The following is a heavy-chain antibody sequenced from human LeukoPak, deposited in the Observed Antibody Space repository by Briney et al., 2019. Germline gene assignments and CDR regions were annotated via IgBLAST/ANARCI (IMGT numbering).Heavy chain of an antibody. D-gene: IGHD6-6*01. V-gene: IGHV4-4*07. CDR2: IHTSGIT. CDR3: AREFSGTTVAARVFDS. Sequence: SETLSLTCTVSGDSITRYYWTYLRQPAGKGLEWIGRIHTSGITNYNPSLKSRVTMSLDTSKNQFSLNLSSVTAADTAIYYCAREFSGTTVAARVFDSWGQETLVTVSS. J-gene: IGHJ4*02. CDR1: GDSITRYY.